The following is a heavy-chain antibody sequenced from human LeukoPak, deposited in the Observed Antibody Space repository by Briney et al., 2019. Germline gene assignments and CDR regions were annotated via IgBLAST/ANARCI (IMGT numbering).Heavy chain of an antibody. V-gene: IGHV4-59*01. CDR2: IYYSGST. CDR1: GGSISSYY. J-gene: IGHJ3*02. CDR3: ARRANWGHDAFDI. Sequence: SETLSLTCTVSGGSISSYYWSWIRQPPGKGLEWIGYIYYSGSTSYNPSLKSRVTISVDTSKNQFSLKLSSVTAADTAVYYCARRANWGHDAFDIWGQGTMVTVSS. D-gene: IGHD7-27*01.